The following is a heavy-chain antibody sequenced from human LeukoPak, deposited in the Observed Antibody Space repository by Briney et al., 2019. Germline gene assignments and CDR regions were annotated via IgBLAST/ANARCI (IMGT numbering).Heavy chain of an antibody. D-gene: IGHD3-10*01. CDR2: IYYSGTT. CDR3: ARLARLTLIRGVTGYHSLDI. CDR1: GGSINSFY. V-gene: IGHV4-59*01. J-gene: IGHJ6*03. Sequence: SETLSLTCTVSGGSINSFYWSWLRQPPGGGVEGIGYIYYSGTTNYNPSLKSRVTISVDASKNQFSLWLSSVTAADTAVYYCARLARLTLIRGVTGYHSLDIWGKGTKVTVS.